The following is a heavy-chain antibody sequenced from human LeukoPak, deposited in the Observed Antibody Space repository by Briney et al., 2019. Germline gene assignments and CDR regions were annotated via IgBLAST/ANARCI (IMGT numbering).Heavy chain of an antibody. V-gene: IGHV4-61*01. Sequence: SETLSLTCTVSGGSVSSGSYYWSWIRQPPGKGLEWIGYIYYSGSTNYNPSLKSRVTISVDTSKNKFSLKLSSVTAADTAVYYCARDKKALYCSGGSCPLGWFDPWGQGTLVTVSS. D-gene: IGHD2-15*01. CDR1: GGSVSSGSYY. CDR3: ARDKKALYCSGGSCPLGWFDP. J-gene: IGHJ5*02. CDR2: IYYSGST.